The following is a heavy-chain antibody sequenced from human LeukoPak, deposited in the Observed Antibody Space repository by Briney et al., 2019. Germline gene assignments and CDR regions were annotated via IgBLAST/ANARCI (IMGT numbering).Heavy chain of an antibody. Sequence: GGSLRLSCAASGFTFSNYWMHWVRQAPGKGLVWVSRINSDESSTTSADSVKGRFTISRDNAKNTLYLQMNSLRAEDTAVYYCAKDGATVIDYWGQGTLVTVSS. CDR2: INSDESST. CDR3: AKDGATVIDY. J-gene: IGHJ4*02. CDR1: GFTFSNYW. D-gene: IGHD4-17*01. V-gene: IGHV3-74*01.